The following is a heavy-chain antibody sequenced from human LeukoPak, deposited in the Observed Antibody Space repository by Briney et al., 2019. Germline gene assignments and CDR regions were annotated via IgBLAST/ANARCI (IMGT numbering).Heavy chain of an antibody. V-gene: IGHV3-23*01. CDR2: ISDSGHTT. J-gene: IGHJ6*02. D-gene: IGHD3-3*01. CDR3: VNRGAHFSEWFSV. Sequence: GGSLRLSCTGSGFTFGNYIMTWVRQGPGKGLEWVADISDSGHTTEYADSVRGRFTISRDNSKNTMYLHMSSLSAEGTAVYFCVNRGAHFSEWFSVWGQGTAVTVSS. CDR1: GFTFGNYI.